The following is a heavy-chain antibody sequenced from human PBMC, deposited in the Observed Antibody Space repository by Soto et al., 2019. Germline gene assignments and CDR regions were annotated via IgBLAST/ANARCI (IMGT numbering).Heavy chain of an antibody. D-gene: IGHD2-2*02. CDR2: INHSGST. Sequence: SETLSLTCAVYGGSFSGYYWSWIRQPPGKGLEWIGEINHSGSTNYNPSLKSRVTISVDTSKNQFSLKLSSVTAADTAVYYCARGYRFIPFDPWGQGTLVTVSS. V-gene: IGHV4-34*01. CDR1: GGSFSGYY. J-gene: IGHJ5*02. CDR3: ARGYRFIPFDP.